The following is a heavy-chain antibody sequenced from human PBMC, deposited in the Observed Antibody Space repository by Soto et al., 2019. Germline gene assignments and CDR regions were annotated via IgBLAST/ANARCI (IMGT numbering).Heavy chain of an antibody. CDR2: ISGNGGGT. J-gene: IGHJ4*02. Sequence: GGSLRLSCAASGFTFSNYAMSWVRQAPGKGLEWVSTISGNGGGTYYADSVKGRFTISRDNSKNTLYLQMNSLRAEDTAVYYCAKIRSTRCCSFDYWGQGTLVTVSS. V-gene: IGHV3-23*01. D-gene: IGHD2-2*01. CDR1: GFTFSNYA. CDR3: AKIRSTRCCSFDY.